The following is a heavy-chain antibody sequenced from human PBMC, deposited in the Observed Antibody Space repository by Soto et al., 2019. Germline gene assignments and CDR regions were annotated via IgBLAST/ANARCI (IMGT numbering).Heavy chain of an antibody. CDR1: GFTFSSYS. J-gene: IGHJ6*02. Sequence: LRLSCAASGFTFSSYSMNWVRQAPGKGLEWVSSISSSSSYIYYADSVKGRFTISRDNAKNSLYLQMNSLRAEDTAVYYCARDAAVAGSKTKYYYYGMDVWGQGTTVTVSS. V-gene: IGHV3-21*01. CDR2: ISSSSSYI. CDR3: ARDAAVAGSKTKYYYYGMDV. D-gene: IGHD6-19*01.